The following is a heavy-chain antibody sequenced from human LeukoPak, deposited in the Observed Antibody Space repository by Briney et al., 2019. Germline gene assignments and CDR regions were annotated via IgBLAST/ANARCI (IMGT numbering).Heavy chain of an antibody. D-gene: IGHD2-2*01. J-gene: IGHJ5*02. CDR3: ARMPVVPAATTKRYNWFDP. CDR1: GYTFTSYG. V-gene: IGHV1-18*01. Sequence: ASVKVSCKASGYTFTSYGISWVRQAPGQGLEWMGWISAYNGNTNYAQKLQGRVTMTTDTSTSTAYMELRSLRSDDTAVYYCARMPVVPAATTKRYNWFDPWGQGTQVTVSS. CDR2: ISAYNGNT.